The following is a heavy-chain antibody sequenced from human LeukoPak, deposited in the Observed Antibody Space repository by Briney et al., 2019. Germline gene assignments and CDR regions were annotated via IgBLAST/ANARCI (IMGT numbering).Heavy chain of an antibody. CDR1: GFTFSSYG. Sequence: PGGSLRLSCAASGFTFSSYGMHWVRQAPGKGLEWVAFIRYDGSNKYYADSVKGRFTISRDNSKNTLYLQMNSLRAEDTAVYYCAKDLIASGRGYNYGTLDYWGQGTLVTVSS. D-gene: IGHD5-18*01. CDR3: AKDLIASGRGYNYGTLDY. CDR2: IRYDGSNK. V-gene: IGHV3-30*02. J-gene: IGHJ4*02.